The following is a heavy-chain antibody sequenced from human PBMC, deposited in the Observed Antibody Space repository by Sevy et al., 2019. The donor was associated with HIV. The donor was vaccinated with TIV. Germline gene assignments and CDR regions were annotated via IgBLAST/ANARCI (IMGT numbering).Heavy chain of an antibody. CDR2: IYYSGST. J-gene: IGHJ3*02. CDR3: ARVKYSSSWYVRGDAFDI. Sequence: SETLSLTCTVSGGSISSYYWSWIRQPPGKGLEWIGYIYYSGSTNYNPSLKSRVTISVDTSKNQFSLKLSSVTAADTAVYYCARVKYSSSWYVRGDAFDIWGQWTMVTVSS. V-gene: IGHV4-59*01. CDR1: GGSISSYY. D-gene: IGHD6-13*01.